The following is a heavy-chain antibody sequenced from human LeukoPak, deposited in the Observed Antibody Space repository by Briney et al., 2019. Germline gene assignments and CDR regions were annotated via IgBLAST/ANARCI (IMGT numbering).Heavy chain of an antibody. CDR1: GDSVSSDSAA. Sequence: SQTLSVTCAISGDSVSSDSAACNWIRQSPSRGLEWMGRTYYRSKWYNDYAVSVKSRITINPDTSKNQFSLQLNSVTPEDTAVYYCARGTPSSGWYTFEYWGQGTLVTVSS. D-gene: IGHD6-19*01. V-gene: IGHV6-1*01. CDR3: ARGTPSSGWYTFEY. J-gene: IGHJ4*02. CDR2: TYYRSKWYN.